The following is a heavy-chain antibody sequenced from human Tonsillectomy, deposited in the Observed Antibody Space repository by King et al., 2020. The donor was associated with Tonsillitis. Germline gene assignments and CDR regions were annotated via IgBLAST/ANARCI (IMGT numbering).Heavy chain of an antibody. J-gene: IGHJ6*02. CDR3: ARAYEQLTSRGYYYYGMDV. CDR2: IIPIFGTT. Sequence: HGQLVQSGPEVKKPGSSVKVSCKASGGTFSSYAISWVRQAPGQGLEWMGGIIPIFGTTNYAQKFQGRVTITADESTNTAYMELSSLRSEDTAVYYCARAYEQLTSRGYYYYGMDVWGQGTTVTVSS. CDR1: GGTFSSYA. D-gene: IGHD6-6*01. V-gene: IGHV1-69*01.